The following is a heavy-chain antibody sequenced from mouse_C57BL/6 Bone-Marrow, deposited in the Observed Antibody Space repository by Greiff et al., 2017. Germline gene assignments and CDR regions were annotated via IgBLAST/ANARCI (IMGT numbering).Heavy chain of an antibody. CDR1: GFTFSSYA. J-gene: IGHJ2*01. Sequence: VQVVESGGGLVKPGGSLKLSCAASGFTFSSYAMSWVRQTPEKRLEWVATISDGGSYTYYPDNVKGRFTISRDNAKNNLYLQMSHLKSEDTAMYYCARDRRAYYSNWNYFDYWGQGTTLTVSS. CDR2: ISDGGSYT. CDR3: ARDRRAYYSNWNYFDY. D-gene: IGHD2-5*01. V-gene: IGHV5-4*01.